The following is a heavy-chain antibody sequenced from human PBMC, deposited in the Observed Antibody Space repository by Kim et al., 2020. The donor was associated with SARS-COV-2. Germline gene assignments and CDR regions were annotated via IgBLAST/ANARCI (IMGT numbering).Heavy chain of an antibody. V-gene: IGHV5-10-1*01. CDR3: AKPPGGGVITAAGTEYFQH. D-gene: IGHD6-13*01. Sequence: GESLKISCKGSGYSFTNYWISWVRQMPGKGLEWMGRIDPSDSYTNYSPSFQGHVTISADKSISTAYLQWSSLQASDTAMYYCAKPPGGGVITAAGTEYFQHWGRGTLVTVSS. CDR1: GYSFTNYW. CDR2: IDPSDSYT. J-gene: IGHJ1*01.